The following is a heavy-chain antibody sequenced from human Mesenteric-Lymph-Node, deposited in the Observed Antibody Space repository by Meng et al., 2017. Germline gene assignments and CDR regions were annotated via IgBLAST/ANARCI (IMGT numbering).Heavy chain of an antibody. CDR2: IYPGDSDT. CDR1: GYSFTSYW. J-gene: IGHJ6*02. Sequence: GESLKISCKGSGYSFTSYWIGWVRQMPGKGLEWMGIIYPGDSDTRYSPSFQGQVTISADKSISTAYLQWSSLKASDTAMYYCARVNSGLGFRDYYYGMDVWGQGTTVTVSS. D-gene: IGHD4-23*01. CDR3: ARVNSGLGFRDYYYGMDV. V-gene: IGHV5-51*01.